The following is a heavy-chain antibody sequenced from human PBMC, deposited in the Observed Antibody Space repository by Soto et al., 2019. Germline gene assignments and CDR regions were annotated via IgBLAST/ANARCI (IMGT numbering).Heavy chain of an antibody. CDR1: GFTFSNAW. CDR3: TTDVLYYYDRGDAFDI. Sequence: GSLRLSCAASGFTFSNAWMSWVRQAPGKGLEWVGRIKSKTDGGTTDYAAPVKGRFTISRDDSKNTLYLQMNSLKTEDTAVYYCTTDVLYYYDRGDAFDIWAKGQWSPSPQ. J-gene: IGHJ3*02. V-gene: IGHV3-15*01. D-gene: IGHD3-22*01. CDR2: IKSKTDGGTT.